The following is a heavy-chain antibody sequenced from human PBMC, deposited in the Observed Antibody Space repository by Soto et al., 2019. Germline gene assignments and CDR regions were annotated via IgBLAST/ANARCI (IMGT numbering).Heavy chain of an antibody. CDR2: IDPSDSYT. J-gene: IGHJ6*02. D-gene: IGHD5-12*01. CDR3: ARADSGYDERRCYYYYGMDV. Sequence: PGESLKISCKGSGYSFTSYWISWVRQMPGKGLEWMGRIDPSDSYTNYSPSFQGHVTISADKSISTAYLQWSSLKASDTAMYYCARADSGYDERRCYYYYGMDVWGQGTTVTVSS. V-gene: IGHV5-10-1*01. CDR1: GYSFTSYW.